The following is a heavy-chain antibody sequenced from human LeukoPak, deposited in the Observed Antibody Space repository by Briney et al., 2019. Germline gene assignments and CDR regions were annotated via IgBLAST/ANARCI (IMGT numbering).Heavy chain of an antibody. Sequence: GGSLRLSCAASGFNFHDYGMTWVRQAPGEGLEWVSGISWNGGSTSYVDSVKGRFTISRDNAENSLYLQMNSLRGEDTALYFCARGSGGYSTYFDFWGQGILVTVSS. J-gene: IGHJ4*02. CDR2: ISWNGGST. CDR1: GFNFHDYG. CDR3: ARGSGGYSTYFDF. V-gene: IGHV3-20*04. D-gene: IGHD1-26*01.